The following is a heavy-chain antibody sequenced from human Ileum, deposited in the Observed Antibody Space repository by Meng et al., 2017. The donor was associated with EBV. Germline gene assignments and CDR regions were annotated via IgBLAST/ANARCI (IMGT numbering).Heavy chain of an antibody. CDR2: IYYSGST. CDR3: ARQATGYCSGGSCYSGSIFDY. CDR1: GGFISSGDYY. J-gene: IGHJ4*02. V-gene: IGHV4-30-4*01. D-gene: IGHD2-15*01. Sequence: QVQLKESGPGLVKPSQTLSLTCTVSGGFISSGDYYWSWIRQPPGKGLERIGYIYYSGSTHYNPSLKSRVTISVDTSKNQFSLKVSSVTAADTAVYYCARQATGYCSGGSCYSGSIFDYWGQGTLVTVSS.